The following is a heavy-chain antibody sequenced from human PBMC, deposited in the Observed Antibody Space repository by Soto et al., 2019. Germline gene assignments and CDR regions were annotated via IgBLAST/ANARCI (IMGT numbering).Heavy chain of an antibody. Sequence: GGSLRLSCAASGFTFSSYAMSWVRQAPGKGLEWVSAISGSGGSTYYADSVKGRFTISRDNSKNTLYLQMNSLRAEDTAVYYCAKDLSSPSGWYDFDYWGQGTLVTVSS. V-gene: IGHV3-23*01. D-gene: IGHD6-19*01. CDR3: AKDLSSPSGWYDFDY. J-gene: IGHJ4*02. CDR2: ISGSGGST. CDR1: GFTFSSYA.